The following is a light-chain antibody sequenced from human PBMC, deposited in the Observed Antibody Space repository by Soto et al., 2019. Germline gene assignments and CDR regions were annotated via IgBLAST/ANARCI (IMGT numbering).Light chain of an antibody. CDR1: QSVTTF. J-gene: IGKJ4*01. CDR2: DAS. V-gene: IGKV3-11*01. Sequence: EIVLTQSPVTLSLSPGERATLSCRASQSVTTFLAWYQQKPGQAPRLLIYDASKRATGIPARFSGSGSGTDFTPPTSSLEPEDFAVYYCQQRTNWPLTFGGGTKVEIK. CDR3: QQRTNWPLT.